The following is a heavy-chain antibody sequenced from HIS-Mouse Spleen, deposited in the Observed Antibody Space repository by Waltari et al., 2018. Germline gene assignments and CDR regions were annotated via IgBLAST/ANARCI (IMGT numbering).Heavy chain of an antibody. CDR1: ACTVDAYT. J-gene: IGHJ4*02. V-gene: IGHV3-43*01. Sequence: EVQLVESGGVVVQPGGSLRSSCAASACTVDAYTMHWVRQAPGKGLEWVSLISWDGGSTYYADSVKGRFTISRDNSKNSLYLQMNSLRTEDTALYYCAKAKGLLMVYDYWGQGTLVTVSS. CDR3: AKAKGLLMVYDY. D-gene: IGHD2-8*01. CDR2: ISWDGGST.